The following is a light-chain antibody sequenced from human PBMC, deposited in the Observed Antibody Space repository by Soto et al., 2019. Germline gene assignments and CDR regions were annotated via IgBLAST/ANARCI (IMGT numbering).Light chain of an antibody. V-gene: IGKV3-20*01. CDR1: QSVSSSY. CDR2: GAF. J-gene: IGKJ5*01. Sequence: EIVLTQSPGTLSLSPGERATLSCRSSQSVSSSYLAWYQQKPGQAPRLLIYGAFNRATGIPARFSGSGSGTDFTLTISRLEPEDSAVYYCQQYSRAPITFGQGTRLEI. CDR3: QQYSRAPIT.